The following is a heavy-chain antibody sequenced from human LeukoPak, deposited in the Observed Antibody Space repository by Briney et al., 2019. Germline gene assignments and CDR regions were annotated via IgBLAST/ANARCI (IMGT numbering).Heavy chain of an antibody. V-gene: IGHV3-23*01. CDR2: ISGSGGST. CDR3: AKDRIVVRATAFDY. J-gene: IGHJ4*02. CDR1: GFTFSSYA. D-gene: IGHD2-15*01. Sequence: GGSLRLSCAASGFTFSSYAMSWVRQAPGKGLEWVSAISGSGGSTYYADSVKGRFTISRDNSKNTLFLEMNTLRAEDTAAYYCAKDRIVVRATAFDYWGQGAQVTVSS.